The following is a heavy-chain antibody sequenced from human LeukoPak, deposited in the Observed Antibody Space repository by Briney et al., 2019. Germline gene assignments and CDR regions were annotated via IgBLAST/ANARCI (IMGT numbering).Heavy chain of an antibody. CDR2: IHYSGNT. D-gene: IGHD3-10*01. V-gene: IGHV4-4*02. CDR3: ARGALWFGEFSSPRCNWFDP. Sequence: SGTLSLTCAVSGGSVSSGNWWSWVRQTPGKGLEWIGEIHYSGNTNYNPSLKSRLTMSLDKSRDNFSLKLRSATAADTAVYYCARGALWFGEFSSPRCNWFDPWGQGTLVTVSS. J-gene: IGHJ5*01. CDR1: GGSVSSGNW.